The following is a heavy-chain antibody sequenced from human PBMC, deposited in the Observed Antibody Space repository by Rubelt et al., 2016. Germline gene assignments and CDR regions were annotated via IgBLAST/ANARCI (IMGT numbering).Heavy chain of an antibody. D-gene: IGHD3-22*01. CDR3: ARVRWSTYYYDSSGYHFFDY. CDR2: IYHGGST. Sequence: GLECIGEIYHGGSTNYNPSLKSRVTISVDTSENQFSLRLSSVTAADTGVYYCARVRWSTYYYDSSGYHFFDYWGQGTLVTVSS. J-gene: IGHJ4*02. V-gene: IGHV4-34*01.